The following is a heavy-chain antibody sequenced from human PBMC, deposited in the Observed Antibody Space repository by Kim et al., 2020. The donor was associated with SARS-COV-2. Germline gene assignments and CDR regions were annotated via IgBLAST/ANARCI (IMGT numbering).Heavy chain of an antibody. J-gene: IGHJ6*03. CDR2: MNPNSGNT. Sequence: ASVKVSCKASGYTFTSYDINWVRQATGQGLEWMGWMNPNSGNTGYAQKFQGRVTMTRNTSISTAYMELSSLRSEDTAVYYCARGQLKSIVVVIATRPYYYYMDVWGKGTTVTVS. V-gene: IGHV1-8*01. CDR3: ARGQLKSIVVVIATRPYYYYMDV. D-gene: IGHD2-21*01. CDR1: GYTFTSYD.